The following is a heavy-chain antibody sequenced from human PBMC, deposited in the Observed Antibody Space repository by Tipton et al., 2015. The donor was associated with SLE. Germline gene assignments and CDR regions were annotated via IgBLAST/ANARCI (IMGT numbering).Heavy chain of an antibody. D-gene: IGHD3-16*01. Sequence: SLRLSCAASGFTFSSFWLCSVRQAPGEGLKWVANIKPDGSGEYYVDSVKGPFTISRDNAKNLLFLQLDSLRVEDTAVYYCARDSLSAPYAFDIWGRGTMGTLSS. CDR2: IKPDGSGE. J-gene: IGHJ3*02. CDR1: GFTFSSFW. V-gene: IGHV3-7*01. CDR3: ARDSLSAPYAFDI.